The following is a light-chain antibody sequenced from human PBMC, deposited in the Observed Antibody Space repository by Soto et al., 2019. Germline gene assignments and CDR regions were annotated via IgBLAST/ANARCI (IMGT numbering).Light chain of an antibody. CDR2: NAA. CDR3: QQYVSPLLT. V-gene: IGKV3-20*01. J-gene: IGKJ4*01. Sequence: EIVLTQSPGTLSLSPGERATLSCRASQSVSNSYLAWYQQKPGQAHRLLMYNAATRATGIPDRFSGSGSGTDFTLTISRLEPEDFAVYHCQQYVSPLLTFGGGTKVEIK. CDR1: QSVSNSY.